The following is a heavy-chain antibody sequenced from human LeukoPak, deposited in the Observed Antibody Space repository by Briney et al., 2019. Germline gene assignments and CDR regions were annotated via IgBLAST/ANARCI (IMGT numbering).Heavy chain of an antibody. Sequence: ASVKVSCKASGGTFSSYAISWVRQAPGQGLEWMGGIIPIFGTANYAQKFQGRVTITADESTSTAYMELRSLRSDDTAVYYCARHIEAATALHYWGQGTLVTVSS. CDR1: GGTFSSYA. D-gene: IGHD6-13*01. CDR3: ARHIEAATALHY. J-gene: IGHJ4*02. CDR2: IIPIFGTA. V-gene: IGHV1-69*13.